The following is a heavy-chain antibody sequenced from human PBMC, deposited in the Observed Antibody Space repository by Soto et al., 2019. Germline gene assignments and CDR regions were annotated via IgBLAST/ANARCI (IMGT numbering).Heavy chain of an antibody. V-gene: IGHV3-30*18. CDR2: ISEDAETD. J-gene: IGHJ6*02. Sequence: GGSLRLSCVASGFTFSDFGMHWVRQGPGKGLEWLAVISEDAETDFHADSVKGRFTVSRDNFKETLYLQMNSLTTDDSGVYFCAKAPFRRPYYFYGMDVWGQGTAVTVSS. CDR3: AKAPFRRPYYFYGMDV. CDR1: GFTFSDFG. D-gene: IGHD3-10*01.